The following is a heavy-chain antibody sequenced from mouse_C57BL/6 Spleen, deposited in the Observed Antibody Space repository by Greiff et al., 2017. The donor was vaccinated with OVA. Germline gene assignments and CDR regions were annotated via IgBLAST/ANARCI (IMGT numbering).Heavy chain of an antibody. CDR3: ARMGPYYFPLFDY. D-gene: IGHD1-1*01. J-gene: IGHJ2*01. V-gene: IGHV1-53*01. CDR1: GYTFTSYW. CDR2: INPRNGGT. Sequence: VQLQQPGTELVKPGASVKLSCKASGYTFTSYWMHWVKQRPGQGLEWIGNINPRNGGTNYNEKFKSKATLTVDKSSSTAYMQLSSLTSEDSAVYYCARMGPYYFPLFDYWGQGTTLTVSS.